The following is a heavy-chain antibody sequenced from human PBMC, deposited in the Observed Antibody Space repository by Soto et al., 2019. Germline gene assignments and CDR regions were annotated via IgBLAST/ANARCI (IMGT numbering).Heavy chain of an antibody. Sequence: LRLSCAASGFTFRSFTMNWVRQAPGKGLEWVSTISSNSAYIYYTDALRGRFTISRDNAKNSLHLQMNSLRAEDTAAYYCTRDASRDSSARGWFDPWGPGTLVTVSS. V-gene: IGHV3-21*01. CDR1: GFTFRSFT. CDR3: TRDASRDSSARGWFDP. CDR2: ISSNSAYI. J-gene: IGHJ5*02. D-gene: IGHD6-13*01.